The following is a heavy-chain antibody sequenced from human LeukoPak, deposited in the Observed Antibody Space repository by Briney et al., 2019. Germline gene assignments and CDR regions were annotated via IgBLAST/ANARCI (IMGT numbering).Heavy chain of an antibody. CDR3: ATEAFVVVTRGWFDP. D-gene: IGHD2-21*02. Sequence: KSSETLSLTCTVSSDYITSYYWSWIRQSPGKGLEWVGYISYSGTPTYNPSLRGRVTISLDTSKTHFSLRLSSVTAADTAVYYCATEAFVVVTRGWFDPWGQGTLVTVSS. CDR1: SDYITSYY. V-gene: IGHV4-59*08. J-gene: IGHJ5*02. CDR2: ISYSGTP.